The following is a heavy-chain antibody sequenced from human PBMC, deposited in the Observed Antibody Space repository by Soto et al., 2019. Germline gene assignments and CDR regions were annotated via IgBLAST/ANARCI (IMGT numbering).Heavy chain of an antibody. V-gene: IGHV3-23*01. D-gene: IGHD2-8*01. CDR3: AKDPPISCSTSGFCPMDDMDV. Sequence: GGSLRLSCAASGFPFDRYPMSWVRQAPGKGLVWVSSISGTSGQTYYEDSVRGRFTISRENSKNTLFLQMSSLRAEDTAVYYCAKDPPISCSTSGFCPMDDMDVWGQGTTVTVSS. CDR2: ISGTSGQT. CDR1: GFPFDRYP. J-gene: IGHJ6*02.